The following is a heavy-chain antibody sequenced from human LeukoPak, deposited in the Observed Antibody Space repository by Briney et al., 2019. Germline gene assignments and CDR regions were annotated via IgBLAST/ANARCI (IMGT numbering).Heavy chain of an antibody. CDR2: INPSGGRT. CDR3: ARDSGYGGYNWFDP. Sequence: ASVKVSCKASGYTFTNYYMHWVRQAPGQGLEWMGIINPSGGRTNYAQKFQGRVTMTRDTSTSTVYMELSSLRSEDTAVYYCARDSGYGGYNWFDPWGQEPWSPPPQ. J-gene: IGHJ5*02. V-gene: IGHV1-46*01. CDR1: GYTFTNYY. D-gene: IGHD5-12*01.